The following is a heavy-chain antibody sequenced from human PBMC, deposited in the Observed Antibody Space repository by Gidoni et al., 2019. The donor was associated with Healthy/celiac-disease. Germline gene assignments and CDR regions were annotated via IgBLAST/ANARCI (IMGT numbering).Heavy chain of an antibody. J-gene: IGHJ3*02. CDR1: GFTFSSYG. V-gene: IGHV3-33*01. Sequence: QVQLVESGGGVVQPGRSLRLSCAASGFTFSSYGMHWVRQAPGKGLEWVAVIWYDGSNKYYADSVKGRFTISRDNSKNTLYLQMNSLRAEDTAVYYCARDLTVAPGGAFDIWGQGTMVTVSS. CDR2: IWYDGSNK. CDR3: ARDLTVAPGGAFDI. D-gene: IGHD6-19*01.